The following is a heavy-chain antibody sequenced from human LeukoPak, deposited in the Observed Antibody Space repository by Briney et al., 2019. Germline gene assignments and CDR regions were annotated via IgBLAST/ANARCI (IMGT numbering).Heavy chain of an antibody. D-gene: IGHD6-13*01. V-gene: IGHV4-61*05. J-gene: IGHJ2*01. CDR2: IYYSGST. CDR1: GVSISSSNFY. CDR3: ARVYYSSSYDYWYFDL. Sequence: PSETLSLTCTVSGVSISSSNFYWGWIRQPPGKGLEWIGYIYYSGSTNYNPSLKSRVTISVDTSKNQFSLKLSSVTAADTAVYYCARVYYSSSYDYWYFDLWGRGTLVTVSS.